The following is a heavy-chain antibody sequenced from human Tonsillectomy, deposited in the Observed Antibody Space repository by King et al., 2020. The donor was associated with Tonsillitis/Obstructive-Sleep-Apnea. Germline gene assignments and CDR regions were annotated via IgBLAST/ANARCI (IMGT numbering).Heavy chain of an antibody. D-gene: IGHD3-10*01. J-gene: IGHJ6*03. V-gene: IGHV4-34*01. CDR3: ATRITMVRGVRGNYYDYMDV. Sequence: VQLQQWGAGLLKPSETLALTCAVYGGSFSGYYWSWIRQPPGKGLEWIGEINQSGSTNYNPSLKSRVTISVDTSKNQFSLKVRSVTAADTAVYYCATRITMVRGVRGNYYDYMDVWGKGTTVTVSS. CDR1: GGSFSGYY. CDR2: INQSGST.